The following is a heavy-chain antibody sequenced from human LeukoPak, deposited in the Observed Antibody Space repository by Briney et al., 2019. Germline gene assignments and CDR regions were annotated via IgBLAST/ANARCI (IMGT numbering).Heavy chain of an antibody. Sequence: PGGSLRLSCAASGFTFSSYAMSWVRQAPGKGLKWVSAISGSGGSTYYADSVKGRFTISRDNSKNTLYLQMNSLRAEDTAVYYCAKDQWELHYFDYWGQGTLVTVSS. CDR2: ISGSGGST. J-gene: IGHJ4*02. CDR3: AKDQWELHYFDY. V-gene: IGHV3-23*01. D-gene: IGHD1-26*01. CDR1: GFTFSSYA.